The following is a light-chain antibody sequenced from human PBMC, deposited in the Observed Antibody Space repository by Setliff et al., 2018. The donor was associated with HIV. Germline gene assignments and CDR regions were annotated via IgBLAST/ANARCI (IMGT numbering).Light chain of an antibody. CDR1: SSDVGGYNY. CDR2: DVT. J-gene: IGLJ1*01. CDR3: CSYAGSYTDV. Sequence: LAQPHSVSGSPGQSVTISCTGTSSDVGGYNYVSWYQQHPGKAPKLIIYDVTKRPSGVPDRFSGSKSGNTASLIISGLQAEDEALYYCCSYAGSYTDVFGTGTKGTVL. V-gene: IGLV2-11*01.